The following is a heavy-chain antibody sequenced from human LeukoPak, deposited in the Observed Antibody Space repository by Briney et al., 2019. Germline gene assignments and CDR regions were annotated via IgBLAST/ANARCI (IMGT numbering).Heavy chain of an antibody. V-gene: IGHV3-23*01. Sequence: PGGTLRLSCAASGFTFSSYGMSWDRQAPGKGLEWVSAISGSGGSTYYADSVKGRFTISRDNSKNTLYLQMNSLRAEDTAVYYCAKGPFMWGYYFDYWGQGTLVTVSS. J-gene: IGHJ4*02. CDR2: ISGSGGST. CDR3: AKGPFMWGYYFDY. CDR1: GFTFSSYG. D-gene: IGHD2-21*01.